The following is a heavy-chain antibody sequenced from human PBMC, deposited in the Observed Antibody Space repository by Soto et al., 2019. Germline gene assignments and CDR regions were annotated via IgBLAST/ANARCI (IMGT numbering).Heavy chain of an antibody. CDR2: IYYSGST. CDR3: ARPHYYPGAFDI. V-gene: IGHV4-59*01. D-gene: IGHD3-22*01. CDR1: GGSISSYY. Sequence: SETLSLTCTVSGGSISSYYWSWIRQPPGKGLEWIGYIYYSGSTNYNPSLKSRVTISVDTSKNQFSLKLSSVTAADTAVYYCARPHYYPGAFDIWGQGTMVTVSS. J-gene: IGHJ3*02.